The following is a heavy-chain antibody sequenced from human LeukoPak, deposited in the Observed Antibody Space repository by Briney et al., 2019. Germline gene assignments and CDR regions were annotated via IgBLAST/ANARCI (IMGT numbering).Heavy chain of an antibody. Sequence: SETLSLTCTVSGGSISRYYWSWIRQPAGKGLEWIGRIYTSGSTNYNPSLTSRVTISVDTSKNQFSLKLSSVTAADTAVYYCAGGLAAAWGYYYYYIDVWGKGTTVTISS. CDR3: AGGLAAAWGYYYYYIDV. CDR2: IYTSGST. D-gene: IGHD6-13*01. CDR1: GGSISRYY. J-gene: IGHJ6*03. V-gene: IGHV4-4*07.